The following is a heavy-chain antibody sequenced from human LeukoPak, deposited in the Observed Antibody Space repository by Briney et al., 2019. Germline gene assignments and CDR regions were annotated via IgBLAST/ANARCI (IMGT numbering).Heavy chain of an antibody. D-gene: IGHD3-3*01. CDR1: GGSITSGGYS. J-gene: IGHJ4*02. V-gene: IGHV4-30-4*07. CDR3: ARGRYYDFWNGYYPFDY. Sequence: SETLSLTCAVSGGSITSGGYSWSWIRQPPGKGLEWIGYIYYSDSTYYNPSLKSRVTISIDTSKNQFSLKLNSVTAADTAVYYCARGRYYDFWNGYYPFDYWGQGTLVTVSS. CDR2: IYYSDST.